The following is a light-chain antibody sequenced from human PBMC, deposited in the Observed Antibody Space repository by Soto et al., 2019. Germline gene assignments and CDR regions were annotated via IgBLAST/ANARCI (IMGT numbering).Light chain of an antibody. CDR3: QHYNSYSEA. CDR1: QGISSS. CDR2: KAS. V-gene: IGKV1-5*03. Sequence: EIQMTQSPGNRSASVGDRSPVTCRASQGISSSLAWYQQKPGKAPKLLIYKASTLKSGVPSRFSGSGSGTEFTLTISSLQPDDFATYYCQHYNSYSEAFGQGTKVDIK. J-gene: IGKJ1*01.